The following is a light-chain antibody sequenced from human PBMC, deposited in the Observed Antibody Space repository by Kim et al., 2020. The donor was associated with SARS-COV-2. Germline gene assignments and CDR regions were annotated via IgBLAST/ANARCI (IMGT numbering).Light chain of an antibody. Sequence: QLVLTQSPSASASLGASVKLTCTLSSGHSSYRIAWHQQQPEKGPRFLMKVNSDGSHRKGDGIPDRFSGSSSGAERYLTMSSLQSEDEADYYCQTWGTGIGVFGGGTKLTVL. CDR3: QTWGTGIGV. CDR1: SGHSSYR. J-gene: IGLJ2*01. V-gene: IGLV4-69*01. CDR2: VNSDGSH.